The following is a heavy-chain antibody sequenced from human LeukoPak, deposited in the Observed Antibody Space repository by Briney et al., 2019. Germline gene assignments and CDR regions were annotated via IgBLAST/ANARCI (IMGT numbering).Heavy chain of an antibody. CDR2: ISYSGYN. CDR3: AKIEQGGSGSPQYYYYYMDV. V-gene: IGHV4-59*03. J-gene: IGHJ6*03. Sequence: SETLSLTCSVSGGSIRSYHWSWIRQSPGKGLEWIGYISYSGYNYYNPSLERRVTMSVDTSQNQFSLRLRSVTAADTAVYYCAKIEQGGSGSPQYYYYYMDVWGEGTTVTVSS. CDR1: GGSIRSYH. D-gene: IGHD3-10*01.